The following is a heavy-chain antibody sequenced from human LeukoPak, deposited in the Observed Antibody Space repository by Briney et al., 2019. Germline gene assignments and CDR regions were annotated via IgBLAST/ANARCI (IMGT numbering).Heavy chain of an antibody. J-gene: IGHJ4*02. CDR3: ARDLPSNVVIGDFDY. CDR2: INPNSGGT. D-gene: IGHD3-22*01. V-gene: IGHV1-2*02. Sequence: GASVKVSCKASGYTLTGYYMHWVRQAPGQGLEWMGWINPNSGGTNYAQKFQGRVTMTRDTSISTAYMELSRLRSDDTAVYYCARDLPSNVVIGDFDYWGQGTWSPSPQ. CDR1: GYTLTGYY.